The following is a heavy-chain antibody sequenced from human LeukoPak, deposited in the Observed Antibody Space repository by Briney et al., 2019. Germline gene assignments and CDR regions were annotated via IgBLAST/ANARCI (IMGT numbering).Heavy chain of an antibody. Sequence: GGSLRLSCSASGFTFSNYAMHWVRQAPGKGLEYVSAISSNGGSTYYADSVKGRFTISRDNSKVTLYLQMTSLRSEDTAIYYCVKDPSGNYFYFDYWGQGTLVTVSS. CDR3: VKDPSGNYFYFDY. V-gene: IGHV3-64D*06. J-gene: IGHJ4*02. CDR2: ISSNGGST. CDR1: GFTFSNYA. D-gene: IGHD1-26*01.